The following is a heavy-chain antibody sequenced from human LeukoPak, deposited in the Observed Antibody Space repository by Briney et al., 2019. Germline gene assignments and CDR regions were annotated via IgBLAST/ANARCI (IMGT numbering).Heavy chain of an antibody. D-gene: IGHD3-10*01. V-gene: IGHV4-34*01. CDR3: ARWAAGPMARGVTAKFYYMDV. Sequence: SETLSLTCAVYGGSFSGYYWSWIRQPPGKGLEWIGEINHSGSTNYNPSLKSRVTISVDTSKNQFSLKLSSVTAADTAVYYCARWAAGPMARGVTAKFYYMDVWGKGTTVTVSS. CDR2: INHSGST. J-gene: IGHJ6*03. CDR1: GGSFSGYY.